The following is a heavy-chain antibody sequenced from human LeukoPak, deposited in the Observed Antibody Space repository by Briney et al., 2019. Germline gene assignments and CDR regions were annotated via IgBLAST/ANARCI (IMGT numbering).Heavy chain of an antibody. J-gene: IGHJ4*02. D-gene: IGHD2-8*01. CDR2: INWNGGST. CDR1: GFTFDDYG. V-gene: IGHV3-20*04. Sequence: PGGSRRLSCAASGFTFDDYGMSWVRQAPGKGLEWVSGINWNGGSTGYADSVKGRFTISRDNAKNSLYLRMNSLRAEDTALYYCAREDCTNGVCSHFDYWGQGTLVTVSS. CDR3: AREDCTNGVCSHFDY.